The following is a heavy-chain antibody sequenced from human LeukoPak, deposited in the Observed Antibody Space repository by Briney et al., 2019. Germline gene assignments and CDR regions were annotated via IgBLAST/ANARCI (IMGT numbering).Heavy chain of an antibody. D-gene: IGHD1-1*01. Sequence: SETLSLTCAVYGGSFSGYYWSWIRQPPGKGLEWIGEINHSGSTNYNPSLKSRVTISADTSKNQFSLKLSSVTAADTAVYYCARAGPTGTTDAFDIWGQGTMVTASS. CDR3: ARAGPTGTTDAFDI. CDR1: GGSFSGYY. CDR2: INHSGST. J-gene: IGHJ3*02. V-gene: IGHV4-34*01.